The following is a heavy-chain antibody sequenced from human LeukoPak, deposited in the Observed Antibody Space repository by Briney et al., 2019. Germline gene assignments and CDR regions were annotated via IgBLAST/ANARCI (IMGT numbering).Heavy chain of an antibody. J-gene: IGHJ4*02. CDR3: AGHGEGLRSDIDY. Sequence: SETLSLTCTVSGGSISSSSYYWGWIRQPPGKGLEWIGSIYYSASTYYNPSLKSRVTISVDTSRNQFSLKLSSVTAADTAVYYCAGHGEGLRSDIDYWGQGTLVTVSS. CDR1: GGSISSSSYY. D-gene: IGHD4-17*01. V-gene: IGHV4-39*01. CDR2: IYYSAST.